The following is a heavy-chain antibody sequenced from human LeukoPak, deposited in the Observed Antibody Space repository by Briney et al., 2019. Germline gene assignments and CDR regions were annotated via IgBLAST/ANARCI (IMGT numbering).Heavy chain of an antibody. CDR2: ISGSGGST. D-gene: IGHD3-16*02. CDR3: AKDHMITFGGVIAVFDY. CDR1: GFTFSSYG. Sequence: GGSLRLSCAASGFTFSSYGMSWVRQAPGKGLEWVSAISGSGGSTYYADSVKGRFTISRDNSKNTLYLQMNSLRAEDTAVYYCAKDHMITFGGVIAVFDYWGQGTLVTVSS. J-gene: IGHJ4*02. V-gene: IGHV3-23*01.